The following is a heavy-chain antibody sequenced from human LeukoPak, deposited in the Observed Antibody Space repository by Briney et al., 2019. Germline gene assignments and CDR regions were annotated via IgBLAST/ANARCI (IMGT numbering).Heavy chain of an antibody. CDR1: GFTFSSYW. CDR2: INNDGSGT. D-gene: IGHD3-10*01. V-gene: IGHV3-74*01. J-gene: IGHJ3*02. CDR3: AKASGVPWADYGFDI. Sequence: PGGSLRLSCAASGFTFSSYWMHWVRQAPGKGPVWVSRINNDGSGTTYADSVKGRFTISRDDAKNTLYLQMNSLRAEDTAVYYCAKASGVPWADYGFDIWGQGTMVTVSS.